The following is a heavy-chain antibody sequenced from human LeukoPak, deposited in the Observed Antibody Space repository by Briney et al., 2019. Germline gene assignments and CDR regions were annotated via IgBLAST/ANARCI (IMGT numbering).Heavy chain of an antibody. V-gene: IGHV3-30*14. D-gene: IGHD3-10*01. CDR3: ARPPDMVRGIVVPAVNFFDY. Sequence: AGRPLRLSCAASGFTFSTYAMHWVRQAPAKGLEWLAVVYFVVSNEYYADSVEGRFTVSRDNSNSSLYLELNRLRVEDTATYYCARPPDMVRGIVVPAVNFFDYWGQGTLVAVSS. J-gene: IGHJ4*02. CDR1: GFTFSTYA. CDR2: VYFVVSNE.